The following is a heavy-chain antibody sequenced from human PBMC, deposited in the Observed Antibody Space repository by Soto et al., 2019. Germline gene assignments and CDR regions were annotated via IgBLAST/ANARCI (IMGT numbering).Heavy chain of an antibody. CDR3: AKGASEYSASVAQ. CDR2: ISARGGSS. CDR1: GFSFSSYA. J-gene: IGHJ4*02. V-gene: IGHV3-23*01. D-gene: IGHD5-12*01. Sequence: EVQLLESGGGLVQPGGSLRLACAASGFSFSSYAMVWVRQAPGKGLEWVSVISARGGSSYFADSVKGRFTISRDNSKNVLSLEMNSLRAEDAATYFCAKGASEYSASVAQWGQGTLVLVSP.